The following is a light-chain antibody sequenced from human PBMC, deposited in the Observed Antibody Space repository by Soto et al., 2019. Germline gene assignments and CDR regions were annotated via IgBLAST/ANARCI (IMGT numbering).Light chain of an antibody. J-gene: IGKJ2*01. Sequence: DIQMTQSPSTLSASVGDTVTITCRTSQYISNWLAWYQQKPGKAPNLLIYKASILESEVPSRFSGSGSGTAFTLTISSLQPGDFATYYCQHYYTYPYTFGQGTKLEIK. CDR3: QHYYTYPYT. CDR1: QYISNW. CDR2: KAS. V-gene: IGKV1-5*03.